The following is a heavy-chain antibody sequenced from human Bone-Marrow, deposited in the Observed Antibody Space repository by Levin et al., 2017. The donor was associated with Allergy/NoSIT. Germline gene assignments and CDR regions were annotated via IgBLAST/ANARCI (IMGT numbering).Heavy chain of an antibody. V-gene: IGHV1-69*04. Sequence: SVKVSCKAFGDTFRTHPVSWVRQAPGQGLEWMGRSVPALGITNSAKKFQDRVTITADTSTSTVYMELASLRSDDTAVYYCARDWKRSEPVWGSYVDGEGFDIWGQGTKITVSS. CDR3: ARDWKRSEPVWGSYVDGEGFDI. CDR1: GDTFRTHP. D-gene: IGHD3-16*01. J-gene: IGHJ3*02. CDR2: SVPALGIT.